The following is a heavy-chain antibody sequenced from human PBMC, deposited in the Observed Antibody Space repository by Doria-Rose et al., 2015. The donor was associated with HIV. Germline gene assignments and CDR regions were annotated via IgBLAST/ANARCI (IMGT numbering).Heavy chain of an antibody. J-gene: IGHJ4*02. D-gene: IGHD6-13*01. V-gene: IGHV2-26*01. Sequence: SGPVLEKPTETLTLTCTVSGVSLSSPGMGVSWIRQPPGKALEWLANIFSDDESSYKTSLKSRLTISMSTSKSHVVRTMTDMDPVDTATYYCARIKSSRWYHKYYFDFWGQGTLVIVSA. CDR2: IFSDDES. CDR1: GVSLSSPGMG. CDR3: ARIKSSRWYHKYYFDF.